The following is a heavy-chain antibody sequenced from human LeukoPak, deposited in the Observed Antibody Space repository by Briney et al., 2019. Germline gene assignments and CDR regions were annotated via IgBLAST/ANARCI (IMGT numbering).Heavy chain of an antibody. J-gene: IGHJ4*02. V-gene: IGHV3-11*01. CDR1: GLTFSDYY. Sequence: GGSLRVSCAAPGLTFSDYYLSWFRPAPGRGREGVSYISSIVSTLYTADSVRGRFTISRDNAKNSLYQQMNRLRAEETAVYDCARVGSNGFFSDYWGQGTLVTVSS. CDR2: ISSIVSTL. CDR3: ARVGSNGFFSDY. D-gene: IGHD3-22*01.